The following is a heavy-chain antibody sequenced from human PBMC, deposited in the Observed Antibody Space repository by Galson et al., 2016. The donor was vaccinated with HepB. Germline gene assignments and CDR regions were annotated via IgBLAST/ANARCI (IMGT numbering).Heavy chain of an antibody. Sequence: SLRLPCAASGFSFSDYFIAWFLQAPGKGREWVSYIISLATTTNYADSLRGRFIMSRDNARNLLFLELTNVTVEDTATYSCARHGGDFYGMDVWGQGTTVIVSS. V-gene: IGHV3-11*01. CDR2: IISLATTT. J-gene: IGHJ6*02. CDR1: GFSFSDYF. D-gene: IGHD3-16*01. CDR3: ARHGGDFYGMDV.